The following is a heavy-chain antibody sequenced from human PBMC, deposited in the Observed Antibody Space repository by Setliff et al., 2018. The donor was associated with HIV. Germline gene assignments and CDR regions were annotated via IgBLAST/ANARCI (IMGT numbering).Heavy chain of an antibody. J-gene: IGHJ4*02. D-gene: IGHD6-19*01. CDR2: MNPNSYNT. V-gene: IGHV1-8*03. Sequence: ASVKVSCKASGYTFTGYYMHWVRQAPGQGLEWMGWMNPNSYNTGYAQKFQGRVTITRNTSISTAYMELSSLRSEDTAVYYCARGSGAVAGLFDYWGQGTLVTVSS. CDR3: ARGSGAVAGLFDY. CDR1: GYTFTGYY.